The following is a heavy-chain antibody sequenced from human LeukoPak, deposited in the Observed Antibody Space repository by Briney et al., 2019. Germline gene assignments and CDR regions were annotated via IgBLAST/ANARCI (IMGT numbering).Heavy chain of an antibody. CDR3: ARGGLAHAFDI. CDR1: GFTFIRYW. Sequence: PGGSLRLSCAASGFTFIRYWIHWVRQAPGKGLVWVSRVDNDGSSTRYADSVKGRFTISRDNAKNTVYLQMNSLRAEDTAVYYCARGGLAHAFDIWGQGTVVTVSS. V-gene: IGHV3-74*01. D-gene: IGHD3/OR15-3a*01. J-gene: IGHJ3*02. CDR2: VDNDGSST.